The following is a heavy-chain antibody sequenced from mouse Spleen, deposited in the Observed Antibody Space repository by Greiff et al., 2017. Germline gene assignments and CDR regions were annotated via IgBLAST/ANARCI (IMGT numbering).Heavy chain of an antibody. CDR2: ISNLAYSI. CDR1: GFTFSDYG. CDR3: ARRNDGYSPFAY. V-gene: IGHV5-15*04. D-gene: IGHD2-3*01. Sequence: DVHLVESGGGLVKPGGSLKLSCAASGFTFSDYGMAWVRQAPGKGPEWVAFISNLAYSIYYADTVTGRFTISRENAKNTLYLEMSSLRSEDTAMYYCARRNDGYSPFAYWGQGTLVTVSA. J-gene: IGHJ3*01.